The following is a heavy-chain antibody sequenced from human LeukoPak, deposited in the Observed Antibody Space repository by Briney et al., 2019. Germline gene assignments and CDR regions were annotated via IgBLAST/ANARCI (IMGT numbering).Heavy chain of an antibody. CDR2: INTYIGKT. Sequence: ASVKVSCKASGYTFTDFAINWVRQAPGQGLEWMGWINTYIGKTSYAQKFQGRVTMTADTSTSTAYLELRSLTSDDTAVYFCARHRYFDWLMHTWGQGTLVTVSS. CDR3: ARHRYFDWLMHT. J-gene: IGHJ5*02. V-gene: IGHV1-18*01. CDR1: GYTFTDFA. D-gene: IGHD3-9*01.